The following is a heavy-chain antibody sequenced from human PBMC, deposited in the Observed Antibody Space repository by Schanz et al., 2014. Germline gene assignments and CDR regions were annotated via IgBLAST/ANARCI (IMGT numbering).Heavy chain of an antibody. Sequence: VQLVESGGALVQPGGSLRLSCSASGFTFSDHWMSWVRQPPGKGLEWVANIKGDSSEKNYVDSVKGRFTHSRDNAKNTLYLQMNSLRAEYTALYYCAKDPHRDYGGKPQAFDIWGQGTMVTVSS. CDR2: IKGDSSEK. J-gene: IGHJ3*02. CDR3: AKDPHRDYGGKPQAFDI. V-gene: IGHV3-7*01. D-gene: IGHD4-17*01. CDR1: GFTFSDHW.